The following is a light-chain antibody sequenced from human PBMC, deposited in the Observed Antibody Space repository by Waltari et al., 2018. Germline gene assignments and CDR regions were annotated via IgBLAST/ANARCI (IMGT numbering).Light chain of an antibody. Sequence: DIQMTQSPSSLSASVGDIVPITCRASQGISKSFAWYQQKPGKAPKLLLYAASRLESGVPSRFSGSGSGTDYTLTISSLQPEDFATYYCQQYYSTPWTFGQGTKVEIK. CDR2: AAS. J-gene: IGKJ1*01. CDR1: QGISKS. CDR3: QQYYSTPWT. V-gene: IGKV1-NL1*01.